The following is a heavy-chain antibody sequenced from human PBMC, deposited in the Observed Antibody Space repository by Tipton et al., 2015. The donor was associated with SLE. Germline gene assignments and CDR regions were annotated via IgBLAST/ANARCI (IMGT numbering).Heavy chain of an antibody. CDR2: IYYSGST. CDR1: GGSISTSSYY. V-gene: IGHV4-39*07. D-gene: IGHD3-10*01. Sequence: TLSLTCSVSGGSISTSSYYWAWIRQPPGKGLEWLGSIYYSGSTYYNPSPNPSLKSRVTISLDRSKNQFSLRLTSVIAADTAVYYCARRPSTYMVQGVEYYFDSWGQGTLVTVSS. J-gene: IGHJ4*02. CDR3: ARRPSTYMVQGVEYYFDS.